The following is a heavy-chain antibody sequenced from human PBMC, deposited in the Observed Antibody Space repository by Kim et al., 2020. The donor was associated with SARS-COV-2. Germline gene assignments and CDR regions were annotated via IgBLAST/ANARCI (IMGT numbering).Heavy chain of an antibody. CDR3: AKDLGGARPSSFDY. J-gene: IGHJ4*02. Sequence: GGSLRLSCEASGFTFDEYAMHWVSQATGKGLEWVSLLTGDGGRTSYADSVKGRFTISRDNSKNSLYLQMNSLRTEDTALYDCAKDLGGARPSSFDYWGQGTLVTVSS. V-gene: IGHV3-43*02. CDR2: LTGDGGRT. D-gene: IGHD6-6*01. CDR1: GFTFDEYA.